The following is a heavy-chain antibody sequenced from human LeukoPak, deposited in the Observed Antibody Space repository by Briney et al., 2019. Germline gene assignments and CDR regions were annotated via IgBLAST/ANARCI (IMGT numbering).Heavy chain of an antibody. J-gene: IGHJ3*02. V-gene: IGHV4-30-2*01. CDR3: ARVLGYYSDSSGYYYDEAFDI. Sequence: SETLSLTCTVSGGSISSGGYYWSWIRQPPGKGLEWIGYIYHSGSTYYNPSLKSRVTISVDRSKNQFSLKLSSVTAADTAVYYCARVLGYYSDSSGYYYDEAFDIWGQGTMVTVSS. CDR2: IYHSGST. CDR1: GGSISSGGYY. D-gene: IGHD3-22*01.